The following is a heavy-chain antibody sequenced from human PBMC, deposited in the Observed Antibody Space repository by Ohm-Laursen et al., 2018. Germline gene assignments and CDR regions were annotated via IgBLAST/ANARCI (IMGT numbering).Heavy chain of an antibody. CDR3: AKGRSEVVSAALNY. V-gene: IGHV3-23*01. Sequence: SLRLSCAASGFTFDDYAMHWVRQAPGKGLEWVSVISGSGDDTYYTDSVKGRFTVSRDISNNTVYLHMDSLGAKDTAVYYCAKGRSEVVSAALNYWGQGTLVTVSS. CDR1: GFTFDDYA. J-gene: IGHJ4*02. D-gene: IGHD2-2*01. CDR2: ISGSGDDT.